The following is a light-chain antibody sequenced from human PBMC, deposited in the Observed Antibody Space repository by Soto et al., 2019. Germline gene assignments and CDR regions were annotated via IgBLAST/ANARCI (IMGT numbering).Light chain of an antibody. CDR1: SSDVGGYNY. CDR2: GVT. CDR3: SSYTSSTTLSVV. J-gene: IGLJ2*01. Sequence: QSALTQPASVSGSPGQSITISCTGTSSDVGGYNYVSWYQQHPGKAPKLMIYGVTNRPSGVYNRFSGSKSGNTASLTISGLQAEDEADYYCSSYTSSTTLSVVFGGGTQLTVL. V-gene: IGLV2-14*01.